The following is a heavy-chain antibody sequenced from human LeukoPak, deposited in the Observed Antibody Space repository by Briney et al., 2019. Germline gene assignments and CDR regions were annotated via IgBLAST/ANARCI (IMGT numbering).Heavy chain of an antibody. CDR1: GGSISSYY. CDR2: IYYSGST. J-gene: IGHJ4*02. Sequence: PSQTLSLTCTVSGGSISSYYWSWIRQPPGKGLEWIGYIYYSGSTNYNPSLKSRVTISVDTSKNQFSLKLSSVTAADTAVYYCARLHTAMAAAPFDYWGQGTLVTVSS. CDR3: ARLHTAMAAAPFDY. D-gene: IGHD5-18*01. V-gene: IGHV4-59*01.